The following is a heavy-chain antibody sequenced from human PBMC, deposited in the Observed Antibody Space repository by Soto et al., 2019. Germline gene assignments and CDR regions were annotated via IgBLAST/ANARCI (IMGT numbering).Heavy chain of an antibody. CDR2: ISYDGSNK. V-gene: IGHV3-30*18. D-gene: IGHD6-13*01. Sequence: GGSLRLSCAASGFTFSSYGMHWVRQAPGKGLEWVAVISYDGSNKYYADSVKGRFTISRDNSKNTLYLQMNSLRAEDTAVYYCAKDGGEQQLGQKNSRPNYYYYGMDVWGQGTTVTVSS. CDR3: AKDGGEQQLGQKNSRPNYYYYGMDV. CDR1: GFTFSSYG. J-gene: IGHJ6*02.